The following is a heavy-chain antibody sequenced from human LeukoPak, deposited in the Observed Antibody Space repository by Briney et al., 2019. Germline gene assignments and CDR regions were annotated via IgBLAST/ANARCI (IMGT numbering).Heavy chain of an antibody. CDR3: ARGLDDVLSGNTFDY. V-gene: IGHV4-34*01. CDR1: LGSFSGYY. J-gene: IGHJ4*02. CDR2: INHSGST. D-gene: IGHD1-26*01. Sequence: SETLSLTCAVYLGSFSGYYWSWIRQPPGKGLEWIGEINHSGSTNYNPSLKSRVTISVDTSKNQFSLKVSSVTAADTAVYYCARGLDDVLSGNTFDYWGQGTLVTVSS.